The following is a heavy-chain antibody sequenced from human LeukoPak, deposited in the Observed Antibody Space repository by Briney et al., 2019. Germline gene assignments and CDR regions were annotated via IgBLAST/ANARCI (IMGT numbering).Heavy chain of an antibody. J-gene: IGHJ4*02. CDR3: ARRGYYDSSGYYNY. CDR1: GYTFTSYG. V-gene: IGHV1-18*01. CDR2: ISAYNGNT. Sequence: GASVKVSFKASGYTFTSYGISWVRQAPGQGLEWMGWISAYNGNTNYAQKLQGRVTMTTDTSTSTAYMELRSLRSDDTAVYYCARRGYYDSSGYYNYWGQGTLVTVSS. D-gene: IGHD3-22*01.